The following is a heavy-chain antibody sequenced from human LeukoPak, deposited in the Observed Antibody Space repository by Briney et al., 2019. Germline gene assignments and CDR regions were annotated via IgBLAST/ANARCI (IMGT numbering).Heavy chain of an antibody. CDR1: GGSINSYY. D-gene: IGHD6-19*01. CDR3: ARELKTGYSSGWARYYYYMDV. CDR2: IYYSGST. J-gene: IGHJ6*03. V-gene: IGHV4-59*12. Sequence: SETLSLTCTVAGGSINSYYWSWIRQPPGKGLEWIGYIYYSGSTNYNPSLKSRVTISVDTSKNQFSLELSSVTAADTAVYYCARELKTGYSSGWARYYYYMDVWGKGTTVTISS.